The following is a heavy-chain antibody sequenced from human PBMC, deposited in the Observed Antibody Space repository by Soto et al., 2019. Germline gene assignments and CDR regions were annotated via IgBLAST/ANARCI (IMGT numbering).Heavy chain of an antibody. Sequence: SGPTLVNPTETLTLTCTVSGFSLSNARMGVSWIRQPPGKALEWLAHIFSNDEKSYSTSLKSRLTISKDTSKSQVVLTMTNMDPVDTATYYCARISIFGVVSLYYGMDVWGQGTTVTVSS. V-gene: IGHV2-26*01. J-gene: IGHJ6*02. CDR3: ARISIFGVVSLYYGMDV. D-gene: IGHD3-3*01. CDR1: GFSLSNARMG. CDR2: IFSNDEK.